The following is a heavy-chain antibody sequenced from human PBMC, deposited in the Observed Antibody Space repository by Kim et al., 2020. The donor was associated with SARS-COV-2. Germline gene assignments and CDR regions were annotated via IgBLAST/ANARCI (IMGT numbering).Heavy chain of an antibody. CDR1: GFTFSSYG. CDR2: ISYDGRSE. V-gene: IGHV3-30*18. D-gene: IGHD1-1*01. Sequence: GGSLRLSCAASGFTFSSYGMHWVRQTPGKGLEWVAVISYDGRSEQYADSVEGRFTISRDNSKNTLYLQMNSLRPEDTAVYYCAKARTTWVSRDFDYWGQGSLVTVSS. J-gene: IGHJ4*02. CDR3: AKARTTWVSRDFDY.